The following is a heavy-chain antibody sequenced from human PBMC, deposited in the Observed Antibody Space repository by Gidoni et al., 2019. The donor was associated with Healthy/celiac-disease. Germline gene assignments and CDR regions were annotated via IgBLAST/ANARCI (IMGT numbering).Heavy chain of an antibody. D-gene: IGHD2-2*01. Sequence: EVQLVESGGGLVKPGGSLRLSCAASGFPFSRYSMNWVRKAPGKGLEWVSSISSSSSYIYYADSVKGRFTISRDNAKNSLYLQMNSLRAEDTAVYYCARDGSAVPAAKVPGWFDPWGQGTLVTVSS. CDR1: GFPFSRYS. CDR3: ARDGSAVPAAKVPGWFDP. CDR2: ISSSSSYI. J-gene: IGHJ5*02. V-gene: IGHV3-21*01.